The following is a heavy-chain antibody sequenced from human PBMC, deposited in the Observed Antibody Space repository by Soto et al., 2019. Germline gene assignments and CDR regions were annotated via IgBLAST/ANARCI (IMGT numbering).Heavy chain of an antibody. J-gene: IGHJ6*02. V-gene: IGHV3-33*01. Sequence: GGSLRFSCAASGFTFSTYGMNWVRQAPGKGLEWVALIWFDGSNEYYADSVKGRFTISRDNSKNTLYLQMNSLRVEDTAVYYCARYWREGYGMDVWGQGTTVTVSS. CDR3: ARYWREGYGMDV. CDR2: IWFDGSNE. CDR1: GFTFSTYG. D-gene: IGHD1-1*01.